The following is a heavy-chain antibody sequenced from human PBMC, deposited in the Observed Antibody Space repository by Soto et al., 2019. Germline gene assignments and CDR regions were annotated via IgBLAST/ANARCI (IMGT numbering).Heavy chain of an antibody. V-gene: IGHV4-34*01. CDR2: VNHSGSS. CDR3: GSGPNGGYYDILPGYYIHCFDP. Sequence: SETLSLTCAVYGGSFSGDYWSWIRQPPGKGLEWMGEVNHSGSSNYNPSLKSRVSISVDTSKNKFSLKLRSVTAADTAVDDCGSGPNGGYYDILPGYYIHCFDPWGQGTLVTVSS. D-gene: IGHD3-9*01. CDR1: GGSFSGDY. J-gene: IGHJ5*02.